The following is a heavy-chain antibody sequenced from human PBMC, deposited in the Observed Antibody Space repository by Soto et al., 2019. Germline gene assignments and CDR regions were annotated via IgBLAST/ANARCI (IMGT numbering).Heavy chain of an antibody. Sequence: VQLLESGGGLVQPGGSLRLSCAASGFTFSSYAMRWVRQAPVKGLEWVSAISGSGGSTYYADSAKGRFTISRDNSKNTLYLQMNSLRAEDTAVYYCARRGSGSYYDYWGQGTLVTVSS. CDR2: ISGSGGST. J-gene: IGHJ4*02. CDR3: ARRGSGSYYDY. V-gene: IGHV3-23*01. D-gene: IGHD1-26*01. CDR1: GFTFSSYA.